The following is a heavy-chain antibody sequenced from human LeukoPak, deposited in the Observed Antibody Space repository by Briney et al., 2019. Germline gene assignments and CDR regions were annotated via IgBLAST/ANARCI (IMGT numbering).Heavy chain of an antibody. D-gene: IGHD3-22*01. V-gene: IGHV1-18*01. Sequence: ASVKVSCKASGYTFTSYGISWARQAPGQGLEWMGWISAYNGNTNYAQKLQGRVTMTTDTSTSTAYMELRGLRSDDTAVYYCARDLAARSGYYYLYYYYGMDVWGQGTTVTVSS. CDR3: ARDLAARSGYYYLYYYYGMDV. CDR2: ISAYNGNT. J-gene: IGHJ6*02. CDR1: GYTFTSYG.